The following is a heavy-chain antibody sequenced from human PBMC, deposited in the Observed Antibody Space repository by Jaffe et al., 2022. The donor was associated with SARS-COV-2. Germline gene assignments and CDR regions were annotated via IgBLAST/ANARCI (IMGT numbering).Heavy chain of an antibody. J-gene: IGHJ3*02. CDR3: AKVGEVDAFDI. CDR2: ISYDGSNK. Sequence: QVQLVESGGGVVQPGRSLRLSCAASGFTFSSYGMHWVRQAPGKGLEWVAVISYDGSNKYYVDSVKGRFTISRDNPKNMLYLQMNSLRAEDTAVYYCAKVGEVDAFDIWGQGTVVTVSS. V-gene: IGHV3-30*18. CDR1: GFTFSSYG.